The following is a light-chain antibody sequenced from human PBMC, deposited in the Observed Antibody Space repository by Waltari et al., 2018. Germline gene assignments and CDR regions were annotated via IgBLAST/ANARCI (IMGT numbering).Light chain of an antibody. CDR2: DNL. Sequence: QSVLTQPPSVSAAPGQKVTISCSGSNSPIGNNYVSWYQKPPGTDPKLLIYDNLERPSMFPYRFSGSKSGTSATLEITGLQTGDEADYYCGTWDSSLSVGGGVFGGGTKLTVL. CDR1: NSPIGNNY. J-gene: IGLJ3*02. CDR3: GTWDSSLSVGGGV. V-gene: IGLV1-51*01.